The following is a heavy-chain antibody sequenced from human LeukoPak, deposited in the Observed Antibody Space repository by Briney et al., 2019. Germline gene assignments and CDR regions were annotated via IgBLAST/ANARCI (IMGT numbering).Heavy chain of an antibody. J-gene: IGHJ5*02. CDR3: ARGGSSWGNWFDP. CDR2: IYYSGSI. V-gene: IGHV4-31*03. D-gene: IGHD6-13*01. Sequence: PSETLSLTCTVSGGSISSGGYYWGWIRQHPGKGLEWVGYIYYSGSIYNNPSLKSRVTISVDTSKNQFSLKLSSVTAADTAVYYCARGGSSWGNWFDPWGQGTLVTVSS. CDR1: GGSISSGGYY.